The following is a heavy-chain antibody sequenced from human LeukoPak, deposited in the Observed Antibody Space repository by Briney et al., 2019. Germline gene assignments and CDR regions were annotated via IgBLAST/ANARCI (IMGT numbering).Heavy chain of an antibody. D-gene: IGHD2/OR15-2a*01. Sequence: SETLSLTCTVSGGSISSYYWSWIRQPPGKGLEWIGYIYYSGSTNYNPSLKSRVTISVDTSKNQFSLKLSSVTAADTAVYYCASMGPFRAFDTWGQGTMVTVSS. CDR1: GGSISSYY. CDR3: ASMGPFRAFDT. J-gene: IGHJ3*02. CDR2: IYYSGST. V-gene: IGHV4-59*12.